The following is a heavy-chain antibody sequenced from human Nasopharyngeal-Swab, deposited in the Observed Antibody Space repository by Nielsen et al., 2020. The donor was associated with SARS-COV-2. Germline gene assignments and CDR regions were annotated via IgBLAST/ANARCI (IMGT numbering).Heavy chain of an antibody. CDR1: GFTFSSYW. D-gene: IGHD2-15*01. CDR2: INSDGSST. Sequence: GESLKISCAASGFTFSSYWMHWVRQAPGKGLVWVSRINSDGSSTRDADSVKGRFTISRDNAKNSLYLQMNSLRAEDTAVYYCAREGRPQDRFDYWGQGTLVTVSS. CDR3: AREGRPQDRFDY. J-gene: IGHJ4*02. V-gene: IGHV3-74*01.